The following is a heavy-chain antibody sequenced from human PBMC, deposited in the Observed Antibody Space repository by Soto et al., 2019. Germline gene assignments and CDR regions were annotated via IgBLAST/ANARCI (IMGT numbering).Heavy chain of an antibody. Sequence: EVQLLESGGGLIQPGGSLRLSCAASGFTFSNYAMSWVRQAPGKGLIWVSAISGSGDSTYYADSVKGRFTISRDNSKNSLYLQMNSQRAEDTAVYYWAKAGKRYYGSGSLIDRWGQGYLVTVSS. CDR3: AKAGKRYYGSGSLIDR. V-gene: IGHV3-23*01. J-gene: IGHJ5*02. CDR1: GFTFSNYA. CDR2: ISGSGDST. D-gene: IGHD3-10*01.